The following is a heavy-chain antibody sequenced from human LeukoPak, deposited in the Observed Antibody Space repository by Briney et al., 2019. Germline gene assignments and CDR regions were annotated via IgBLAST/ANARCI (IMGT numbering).Heavy chain of an antibody. V-gene: IGHV1-18*01. J-gene: IGHJ4*02. CDR1: GYTFTSYG. Sequence: ASVKVSCKASGYTFTSYGISWVRQAPGQGLEWMGWISACSGNTNYAQKLQGRVTMTTDTSTSTAYMELRSLRSDDTAVYYCAREYDILTGYSQIDYWGQGTLVTVSS. CDR3: AREYDILTGYSQIDY. D-gene: IGHD3-9*01. CDR2: ISACSGNT.